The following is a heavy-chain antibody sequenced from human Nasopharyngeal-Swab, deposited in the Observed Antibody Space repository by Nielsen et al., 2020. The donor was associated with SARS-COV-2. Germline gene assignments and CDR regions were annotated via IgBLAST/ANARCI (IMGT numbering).Heavy chain of an antibody. V-gene: IGHV5-51*01. CDR2: IYPGDSDT. D-gene: IGHD2-21*02. CDR3: ASGLVVVTAIRRSSYAFDI. Sequence: KVSCKGSGYSFTSYCIGWVRQMPGKGLEWMGIIYPGDSDTRYSPSFQGQVTISADKSISTAYLQWSSLKASDTAMYYCASGLVVVTAIRRSSYAFDIWGQGTMVTVSS. J-gene: IGHJ3*02. CDR1: GYSFTSYC.